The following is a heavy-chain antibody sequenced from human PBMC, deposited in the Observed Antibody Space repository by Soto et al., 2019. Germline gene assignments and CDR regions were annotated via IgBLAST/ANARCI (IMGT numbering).Heavy chain of an antibody. CDR2: INHSGST. J-gene: IGHJ5*02. D-gene: IGHD2-2*02. Sequence: SETLSLTCAVYGGSFSGYYWSWIRQPPGKGLELIWEINHSGSTNYNPSLKSRVTISVDTSKNQFSLKLSSVTAADTAVYYCARGIVVVPAAIGGYDWFDPWGQGTLVTVS. V-gene: IGHV4-34*01. CDR1: GGSFSGYY. CDR3: ARGIVVVPAAIGGYDWFDP.